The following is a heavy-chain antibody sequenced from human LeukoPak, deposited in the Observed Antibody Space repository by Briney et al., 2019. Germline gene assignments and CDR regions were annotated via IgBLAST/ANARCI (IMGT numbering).Heavy chain of an antibody. CDR3: ARLSSYSSSWYGY. D-gene: IGHD6-13*01. J-gene: IGHJ4*02. CDR2: INHSGST. CDR1: GGSFSGYY. Sequence: KPSETLSLTCAVYGGSFSGYYWSWIRQPPGKGLEWIGEINHSGSTNYNPSLKSRVTISVDTSKNQFSLKLSSVTAADTAVYYCARLSSYSSSWYGYWGQGTLVTVSS. V-gene: IGHV4-34*01.